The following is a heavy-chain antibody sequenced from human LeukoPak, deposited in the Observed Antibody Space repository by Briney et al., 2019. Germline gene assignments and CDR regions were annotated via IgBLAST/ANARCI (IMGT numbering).Heavy chain of an antibody. J-gene: IGHJ6*03. CDR1: GGSISSYY. Sequence: SETLSLTCTVSGGSISSYYWSWIRQPPGKGLEWIGYIYYSGSTNYNPSLKSRVTISVDTSKNQFSLKLNSVTAADTAVYYCARASSSWSLYYYYYYMDVWGKGTTVTVSS. CDR3: ARASSSWSLYYYYYYMDV. V-gene: IGHV4-59*01. CDR2: IYYSGST. D-gene: IGHD6-13*01.